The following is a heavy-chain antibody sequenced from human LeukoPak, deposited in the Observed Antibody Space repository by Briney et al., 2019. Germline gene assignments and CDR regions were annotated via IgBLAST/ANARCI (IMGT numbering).Heavy chain of an antibody. CDR3: ARATYCSSTSCYIRNDAFDI. Sequence: ASVKVSCKSSAYTFTRYGISWVRRAPGQGLEWMGWISGYNGNTKSAQMVQGRVTMTTDTSTSTAYLELRSLRSDDTAVYYCARATYCSSTSCYIRNDAFDIWGQGTMVTVSS. CDR2: ISGYNGNT. J-gene: IGHJ3*02. V-gene: IGHV1-18*01. D-gene: IGHD2-2*02. CDR1: AYTFTRYG.